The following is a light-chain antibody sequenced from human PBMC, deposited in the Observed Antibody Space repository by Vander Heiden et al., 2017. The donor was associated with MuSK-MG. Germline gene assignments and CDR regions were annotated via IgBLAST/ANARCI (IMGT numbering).Light chain of an antibody. Sequence: DLVMTQSADSLAVSLGERATINCKSSQSVLYSSNNKNYLAWYQQKPGQPPKLLIYWASTRESGVPDRFSGSGSGTDFTLTISSLQAEDVAVYYCQQDDSTPWTFGQGTKVEIK. V-gene: IGKV4-1*01. CDR3: QQDDSTPWT. CDR2: WAS. J-gene: IGKJ1*01. CDR1: QSVLYSSNNKNY.